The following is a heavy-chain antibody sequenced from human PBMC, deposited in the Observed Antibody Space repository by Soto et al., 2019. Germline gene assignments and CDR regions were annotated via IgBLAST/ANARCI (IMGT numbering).Heavy chain of an antibody. D-gene: IGHD5-18*01. V-gene: IGHV1-2*06. CDR3: ARDGNFAFRGYSFAFDF. J-gene: IGHJ4*02. CDR2: MNLDTGGT. CDR1: GYRFTAYY. Sequence: QVQLVQSGAEVKKPGASVRVSCEASGYRFTAYYIHWVRQAPGPGLECMGRMNLDTGGTTYAQKFQGRVTMTRDTSISTAYMEVSSVKSDDTAMYYCARDGNFAFRGYSFAFDFWGQGTLVTVSS.